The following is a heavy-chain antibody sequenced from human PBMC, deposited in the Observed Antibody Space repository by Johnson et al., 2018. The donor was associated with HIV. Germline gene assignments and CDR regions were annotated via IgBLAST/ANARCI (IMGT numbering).Heavy chain of an antibody. Sequence: QVQLVESGGGVVQPGRSLRLSCVASGFSFSSYGMHWVRQAPGTGLEWVALISYDGSNKYYAVSVEGRFTISRVHSKNTLYLQRNSLRAEDTAVYYCANFRYSSSPDAFDIWGQGTMVTVSS. D-gene: IGHD6-6*01. J-gene: IGHJ3*02. CDR1: GFSFSSYG. V-gene: IGHV3-30*18. CDR2: ISYDGSNK. CDR3: ANFRYSSSPDAFDI.